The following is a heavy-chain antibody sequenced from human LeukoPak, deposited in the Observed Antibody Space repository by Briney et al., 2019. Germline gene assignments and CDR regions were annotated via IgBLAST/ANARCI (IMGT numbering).Heavy chain of an antibody. CDR3: ARGTQQWLVLDY. D-gene: IGHD6-19*01. V-gene: IGHV3-53*01. Sequence: GGSLRLSCAASGVTVSSNYMSWVRQAPGKGLEWVSVIYSGGSTYYADSVKCRFTISRDNSKNTLYLQMNSLRAEDTAVYYCARGTQQWLVLDYWGQGTLVTVSP. CDR2: IYSGGST. CDR1: GVTVSSNY. J-gene: IGHJ4*02.